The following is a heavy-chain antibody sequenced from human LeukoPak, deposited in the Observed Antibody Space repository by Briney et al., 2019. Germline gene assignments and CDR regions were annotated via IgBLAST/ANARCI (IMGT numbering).Heavy chain of an antibody. D-gene: IGHD3-3*01. CDR2: IYHSGST. V-gene: IGHV4-38-2*01. J-gene: IGHJ4*02. CDR3: AGTFGVVIVPDY. Sequence: SETLSLTCAVSGYSISSGYYWGWIRQPPGKGLEWIGSIYHSGSTYYNPSLKSRVTISVDTSKNQFSLKLSSVTAADTAVYYCAGTFGVVIVPDYWGPGTLVTVSS. CDR1: GYSISSGYY.